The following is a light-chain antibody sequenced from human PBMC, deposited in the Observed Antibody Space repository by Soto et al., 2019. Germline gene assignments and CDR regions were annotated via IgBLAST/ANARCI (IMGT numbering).Light chain of an antibody. CDR2: THN. CDR1: SSNIGAGYD. J-gene: IGLJ1*01. CDR3: QSYDSRLSAYV. V-gene: IGLV1-40*01. Sequence: QSALTQPPSVSGAPGQRVTISCTGSSSNIGAGYDVHWYLQVPGTAPKLLVYTHNNRPSGVPDRFSGSTSGTSASLAITGLQSEGEADYYCQSYDSRLSAYVFGTGTKVTV.